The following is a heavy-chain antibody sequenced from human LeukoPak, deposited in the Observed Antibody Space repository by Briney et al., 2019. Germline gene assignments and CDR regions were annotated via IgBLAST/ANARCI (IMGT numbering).Heavy chain of an antibody. V-gene: IGHV1-18*01. Sequence: ASVKVSCKASGYTFTSYGISWVRQAPREELEWMGWISGYNGNTNYAQKLQGRVTMTTDTSTSTAYMELRSLRSDDTAVYYCARAEYGDYVVGCDYWGQGTLVTVFS. CDR1: GYTFTSYG. CDR3: ARAEYGDYVVGCDY. J-gene: IGHJ4*02. D-gene: IGHD4-17*01. CDR2: ISGYNGNT.